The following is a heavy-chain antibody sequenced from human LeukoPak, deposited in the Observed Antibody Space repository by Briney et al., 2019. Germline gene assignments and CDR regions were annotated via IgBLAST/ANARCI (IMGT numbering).Heavy chain of an antibody. D-gene: IGHD3-22*01. CDR1: GFTFRNYW. Sequence: PGGSLRLSCAASGFTFRNYWLHWVRQVPGEGLVWVSRIKTDGSTTNYADFVKGRFTISRDNAKNTLYLQMNSLRVEDTAVYYRTRADDGSGYNAFDLWGQGTMLTVSS. V-gene: IGHV3-74*01. J-gene: IGHJ3*01. CDR3: TRADDGSGYNAFDL. CDR2: IKTDGSTT.